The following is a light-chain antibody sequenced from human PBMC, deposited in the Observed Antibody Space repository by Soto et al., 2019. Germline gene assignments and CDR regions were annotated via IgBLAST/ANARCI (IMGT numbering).Light chain of an antibody. Sequence: EIVLTQSPATLSLSPLEIATLSFMASQSVSSYLAWYQQKPGQAPRLLIYGASTRATDVPDRFSGSGSGADFTLTISRLEPEDFAVYYCQQYGSSPPRTFGQGTKVDI. CDR1: QSVSSY. V-gene: IGKV3-20*01. J-gene: IGKJ1*01. CDR2: GAS. CDR3: QQYGSSPPRT.